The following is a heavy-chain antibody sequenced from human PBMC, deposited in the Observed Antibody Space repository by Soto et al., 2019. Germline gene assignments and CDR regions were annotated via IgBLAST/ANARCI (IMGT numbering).Heavy chain of an antibody. D-gene: IGHD1-26*01. V-gene: IGHV3-73*01. CDR3: SRDRSGIEGATPD. J-gene: IGHJ4*02. CDR2: IRTKPNKYAT. Sequence: HPGGSLRLSCSSSGFTFSDSAIHWVRQAAGKGLEWVGRIRTKPNKYATAYGVSVKGRFTISRDDSKNTAYLQMDSLKTEDTAVYYCSRDRSGIEGATPDWGQGTLVTVSS. CDR1: GFTFSDSA.